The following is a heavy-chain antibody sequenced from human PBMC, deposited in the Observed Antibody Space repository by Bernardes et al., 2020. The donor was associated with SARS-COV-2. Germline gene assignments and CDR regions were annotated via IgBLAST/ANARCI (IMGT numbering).Heavy chain of an antibody. Sequence: ASVKVSCKASGYTFTSYDINWVRQATGQGLEWMGWMNANSGNTGSAQQLQGRVTMTRNTSISTAYMELSSLRSEDTAVYYCARGPFDWKYVHDYGLDVWGQGTTVTVSS. CDR2: MNANSGNT. J-gene: IGHJ6*02. CDR3: ARGPFDWKYVHDYGLDV. V-gene: IGHV1-8*01. CDR1: GYTFTSYD. D-gene: IGHD1-7*01.